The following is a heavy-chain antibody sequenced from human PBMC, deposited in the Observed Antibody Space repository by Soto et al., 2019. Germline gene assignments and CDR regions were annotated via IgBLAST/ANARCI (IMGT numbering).Heavy chain of an antibody. CDR2: IYYSGST. V-gene: IGHV4-59*01. D-gene: IGHD6-25*01. CDR1: GGSISSYY. J-gene: IGHJ6*02. Sequence: PSETLSLTCTVSGGSISSYYWSWIRQPPGKGLEWIGYIYYSGSTNYNPSLKSRVTISVDTSKNQFSLKLSSVTAADTAEYYCASSNIRAAGFYYCGMDVGGGGNTVTVS. CDR3: ASSNIRAAGFYYCGMDV.